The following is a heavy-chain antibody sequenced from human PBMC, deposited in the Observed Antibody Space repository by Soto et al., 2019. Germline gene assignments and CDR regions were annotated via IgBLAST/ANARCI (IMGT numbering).Heavy chain of an antibody. CDR1: GFTFSDYY. J-gene: IGHJ4*02. V-gene: IGHV3-11*05. Sequence: TGGSLGLSCAAXGFTFSDYYMSWIRQAPGKGLEWVSYISSSSSYTNYADSVKGRFTISRDNAKNSLYLQMNSLRAEDTAVYYCARVVHYYGSGSYYGPYFDYWGQGT. D-gene: IGHD3-10*01. CDR2: ISSSSSYT. CDR3: ARVVHYYGSGSYYGPYFDY.